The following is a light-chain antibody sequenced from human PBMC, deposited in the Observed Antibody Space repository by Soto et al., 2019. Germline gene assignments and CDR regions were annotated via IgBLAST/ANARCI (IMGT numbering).Light chain of an antibody. V-gene: IGKV3-20*01. CDR2: DAS. Sequence: ETVLTQSPGTLSLSPGERATLSCRASQSVGSSYLAWYQQKPGQAPRLLIYDASTRATGIPDRFSGSGSGIDFNLTIRRLEPEDFAVYYCQHYSRSPPPWTFGQGTKVAIK. J-gene: IGKJ1*01. CDR1: QSVGSSY. CDR3: QHYSRSPPPWT.